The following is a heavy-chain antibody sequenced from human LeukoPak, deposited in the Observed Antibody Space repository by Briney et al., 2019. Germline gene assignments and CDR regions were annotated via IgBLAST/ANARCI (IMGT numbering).Heavy chain of an antibody. CDR1: GGSISSSGYY. CDR3: ARDTHLDY. D-gene: IGHD5-18*01. J-gene: IGHJ4*02. CDR2: IYYSGST. V-gene: IGHV4-39*01. Sequence: TSETLSLTCTVSGGSISSSGYYWVWIRQPPGKGLEWIGSIYYSGSTYYNPSFRSRVTISVDTSRNQFSLKLSSVTAADAAVYYCARDTHLDYWGQGTLVTVSS.